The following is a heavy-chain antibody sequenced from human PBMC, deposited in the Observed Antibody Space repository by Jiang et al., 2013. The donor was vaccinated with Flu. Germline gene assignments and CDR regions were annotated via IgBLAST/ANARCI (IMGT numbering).Heavy chain of an antibody. CDR2: IYWDDDK. CDR1: GFSLSTSGVG. J-gene: IGHJ4*02. V-gene: IGHV2-5*02. D-gene: IGHD6-13*01. CDR3: AHRKPATAEGTKSKYFDY. Sequence: KPTQTLTLTCTFSGFSLSTSGVGVGWIRQPPGKALEWLALIYWDDDKRYSPSLKSRLTITKDTSKNQVVLTITNVDPVDTATYFCAHRKPATAEGTKSKYFDYWGQGTLVTVSS.